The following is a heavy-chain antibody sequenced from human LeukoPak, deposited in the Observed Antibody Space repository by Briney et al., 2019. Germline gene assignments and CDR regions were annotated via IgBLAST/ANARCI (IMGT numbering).Heavy chain of an antibody. CDR3: ARDPGHYAPWYHYYGMDV. J-gene: IGHJ6*02. CDR2: ISSSSSTI. Sequence: PGGSLRLSCAASGFTFSSYSMNWVRQAPGKGLEWVSYISSSSSTIYYADSVKGRFTISRDNSKNTLYLQMNSLRAEDTAVYCCARDPGHYAPWYHYYGMDVWGQGTTVTVSS. CDR1: GFTFSSYS. D-gene: IGHD4-17*01. V-gene: IGHV3-48*01.